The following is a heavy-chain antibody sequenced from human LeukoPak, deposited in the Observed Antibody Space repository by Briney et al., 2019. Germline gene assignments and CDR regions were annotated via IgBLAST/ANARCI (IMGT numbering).Heavy chain of an antibody. CDR1: GGSISSYY. D-gene: IGHD3-16*02. V-gene: IGHV4-4*07. CDR2: IYTSGST. Sequence: SETLSLTCTVSGGSISSYYWSWIRQPAGKGLEWIGRIYTSGSTNYNPSLKSRVTISVDTSKNQFSLKLSSVTAADTAVYYCARDREITSGGVIRVWFDPWGQGTLVTVSS. CDR3: ARDREITSGGVIRVWFDP. J-gene: IGHJ5*02.